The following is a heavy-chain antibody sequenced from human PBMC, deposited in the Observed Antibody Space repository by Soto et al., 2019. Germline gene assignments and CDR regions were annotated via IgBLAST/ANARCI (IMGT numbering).Heavy chain of an antibody. J-gene: IGHJ4*02. Sequence: PSETLSLTCAESGGAFRGYFWSWIRQSPDKGLEWIGEINDSGSTYYNPSFKSRLTISVDTSKSQISLTLTSVTAADSAVYYCQGGDFWGQGTRVTVAS. CDR3: QGGDF. D-gene: IGHD3-16*01. V-gene: IGHV4-34*01. CDR2: INDSGST. CDR1: GGAFRGYF.